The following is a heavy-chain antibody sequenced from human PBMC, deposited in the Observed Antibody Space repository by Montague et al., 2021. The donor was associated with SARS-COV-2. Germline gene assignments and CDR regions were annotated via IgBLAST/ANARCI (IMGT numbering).Heavy chain of an antibody. J-gene: IGHJ4*02. CDR2: IDGSDYK. V-gene: IGHV2-70*01. Sequence: PALVKPTQTLTLTCTFSGFSLITTEECVTWIRQSPGKALEWLALIDGSDYKYYNSSLKTGLTISKDTSKKQVILTMADMDPVDTGTYFCARTLRDICDSWGQGTLVTVSS. CDR3: ARTLRDICDS. CDR1: GFSLITTEEC.